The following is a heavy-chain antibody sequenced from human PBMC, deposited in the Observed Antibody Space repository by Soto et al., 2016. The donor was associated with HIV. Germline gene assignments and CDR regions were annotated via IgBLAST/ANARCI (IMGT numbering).Heavy chain of an antibody. CDR1: GGSIRSYY. J-gene: IGHJ4*02. Sequence: VQLQESGPGLVKPSETLSLTCTVSGGSIRSYYWSWIRQPPGRGLEWIGYMYDNGNTTYNPSLKSRVTMSVDTSKNQSSLKLNSVTAADTAVYYCTATVEASTPAHFDYWGQGMLVTVSS. CDR2: MYDNGNT. CDR3: TATVEASTPAHFDY. V-gene: IGHV4-59*01. D-gene: IGHD2-15*01.